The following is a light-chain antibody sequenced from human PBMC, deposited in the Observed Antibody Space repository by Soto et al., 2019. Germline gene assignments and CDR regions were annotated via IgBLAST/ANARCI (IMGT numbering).Light chain of an antibody. V-gene: IGKV3-20*01. J-gene: IGKJ1*01. CDR2: GAS. Sequence: EIGLTQSPGTLSLSQGERATLSCRASQSVSSSYFAWYQQRFGQAPRLLIYGASSRATGIPDRFSGSGSGTDFTLTISRLEPEDFAVYYCQQYGSSSWTFGQGTKV. CDR1: QSVSSSY. CDR3: QQYGSSSWT.